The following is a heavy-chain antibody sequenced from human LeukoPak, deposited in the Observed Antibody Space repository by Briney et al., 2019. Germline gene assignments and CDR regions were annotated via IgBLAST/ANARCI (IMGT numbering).Heavy chain of an antibody. V-gene: IGHV1-18*01. CDR1: GYTFTSYG. CDR3: ARDLLRGVVPAARVGFDP. CDR2: ISAYKGNT. Sequence: ASVKVSCKASGYTFTSYGISWVRQAPGQGLEWMGWISAYKGNTNYAQKLQGRVTMTTDTSTSTAYMELRSLRSDDTAVYYCARDLLRGVVPAARVGFDPWGQGTLVTVSS. D-gene: IGHD2-2*01. J-gene: IGHJ5*02.